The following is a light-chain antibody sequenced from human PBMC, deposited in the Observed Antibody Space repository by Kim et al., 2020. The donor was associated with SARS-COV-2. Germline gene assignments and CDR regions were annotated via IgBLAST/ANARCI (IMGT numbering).Light chain of an antibody. Sequence: ATGQTAWVTCRGGNIRTKGVFWYRQKPGQAPTLVIHFDNDRPSGIPARFSGSNSGDTATLTISRVEAGDEADYYCHVWDSSSAHYVFGTGTKVTVL. CDR2: FDN. CDR1: NIRTKG. V-gene: IGLV3-21*04. J-gene: IGLJ1*01. CDR3: HVWDSSSAHYV.